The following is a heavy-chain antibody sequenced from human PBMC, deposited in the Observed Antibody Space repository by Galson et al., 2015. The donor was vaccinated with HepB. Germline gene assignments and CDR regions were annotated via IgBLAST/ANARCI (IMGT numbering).Heavy chain of an antibody. Sequence: SVKVSCKASGYTFSTYPITWVRRAPGQGLEWMGWISPYNRDTQYAWKFQGRVTMTTNTFKSTAYMELRSLRSEDTAVYYCARGALVGLVGGSQNNWFDPWGQGTLVTVSS. D-gene: IGHD2-15*01. J-gene: IGHJ5*02. CDR1: GYTFSTYP. CDR2: ISPYNRDT. CDR3: ARGALVGLVGGSQNNWFDP. V-gene: IGHV1-18*01.